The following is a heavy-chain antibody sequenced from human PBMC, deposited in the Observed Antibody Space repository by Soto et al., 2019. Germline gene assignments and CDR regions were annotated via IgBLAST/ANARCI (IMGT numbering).Heavy chain of an antibody. J-gene: IGHJ6*02. D-gene: IGHD2-8*01. V-gene: IGHV1-18*01. CDR1: GYTFSRYG. CDR2: IRGYNGDT. CDR3: AKNGQPPYYYYGLDV. Sequence: QGQMVQSGGEVKKPGASVKVSCKASGYTFSRYGISWVRQAPGQGLEWMGWIRGYNGDTNYAQKFQGRVTMTIDTSTTTAYMELRGLTSDDTAIYYCAKNGQPPYYYYGLDVCGQGTTVTVSS.